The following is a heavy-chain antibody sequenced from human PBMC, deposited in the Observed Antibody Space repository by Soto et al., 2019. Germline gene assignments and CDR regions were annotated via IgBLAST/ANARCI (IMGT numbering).Heavy chain of an antibody. CDR1: GYTFPSHW. V-gene: IGHV5-10-1*03. J-gene: IGHJ4*02. Sequence: EVQLVQSGAEVKKPGESLRISCQASGYTFPSHWISWVRQMPGKGLEWMGRIDPSDSYTNYSPSFQGHVTVSADKAISAAYLQWSSLTAADTAMYYCAITGDITEVWGQGTLVTVSS. CDR3: AITGDITEV. D-gene: IGHD5-12*01. CDR2: IDPSDSYT.